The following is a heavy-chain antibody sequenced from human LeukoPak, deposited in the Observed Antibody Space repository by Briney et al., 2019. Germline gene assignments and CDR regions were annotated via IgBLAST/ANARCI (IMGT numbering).Heavy chain of an antibody. CDR1: GYTFTGYY. J-gene: IGHJ4*02. Sequence: VASVKVSCKASGYTFTGYYMHWVRQAPGQGLEWMGWINPNSGGTNYAQKFQGRVTMTRDTSISTAYMELSRLRSDDTAVYYCARGSLLARQSLGGYSSGWYVGYWGQGTLVTVSS. CDR3: ARGSLLARQSLGGYSSGWYVGY. CDR2: INPNSGGT. D-gene: IGHD6-19*01. V-gene: IGHV1-2*02.